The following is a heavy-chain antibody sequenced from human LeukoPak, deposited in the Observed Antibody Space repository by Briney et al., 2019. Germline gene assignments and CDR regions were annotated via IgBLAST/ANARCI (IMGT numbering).Heavy chain of an antibody. V-gene: IGHV4-59*01. Sequence: TSETLSLTCTVSGGSISTYYWSWTRQPPGKGLEWIAYIHYSGSTNYNPSLRSRVTISVDTSKNQFSLKLSSVTAADTAVYYCARGLTSSDWYFDLWGRGTLVTVSS. CDR1: GGSISTYY. CDR2: IHYSGST. J-gene: IGHJ2*01. D-gene: IGHD4/OR15-4a*01. CDR3: ARGLTSSDWYFDL.